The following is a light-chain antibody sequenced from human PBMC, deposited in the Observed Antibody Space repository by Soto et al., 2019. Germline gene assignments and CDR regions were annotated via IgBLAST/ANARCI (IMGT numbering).Light chain of an antibody. V-gene: IGKV3-20*01. J-gene: IGKJ3*01. Sequence: EIVLTQSPGTLSLSPGERATLSCRASQSVSSSYLAWYQQKPGQAPRLLIYGASSRATGIPDRFSGSGSGTEFTFTISSLEPENFAVPYCQQYGSSLFPFGPATTVDI. CDR3: QQYGSSLFP. CDR1: QSVSSSY. CDR2: GAS.